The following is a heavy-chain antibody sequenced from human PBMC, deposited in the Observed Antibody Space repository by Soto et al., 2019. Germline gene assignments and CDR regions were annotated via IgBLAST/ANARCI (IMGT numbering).Heavy chain of an antibody. Sequence: QVQLVQSGAEVKKPGSSVKVSCKASGGTFSSYAISWVRQAPGQGLEWMGGIIPIFGTANYAQKFQGRDTITADESTNTAYLQLSSLRSEDTGVYDCARDSMYSASYYGWYFDLWGRGTLVTVSS. J-gene: IGHJ2*01. CDR3: ARDSMYSASYYGWYFDL. CDR2: IIPIFGTA. V-gene: IGHV1-69*01. D-gene: IGHD1-26*01. CDR1: GGTFSSYA.